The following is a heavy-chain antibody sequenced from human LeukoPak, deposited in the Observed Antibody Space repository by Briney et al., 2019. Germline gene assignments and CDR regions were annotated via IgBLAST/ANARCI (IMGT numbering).Heavy chain of an antibody. CDR3: ARGYYYDSSGYYYRTYYFDY. D-gene: IGHD3-22*01. Sequence: SETLSLICAVYGGYFSGYYWSWIRQPLGKGLEWSGEINHSGSTNYNPSLKSRVTISLDTSKHQFSLKLSSVTAADTAVYYCARGYYYDSSGYYYRTYYFDYWGQGTQVTVSS. CDR2: INHSGST. CDR1: GGYFSGYY. V-gene: IGHV4-34*01. J-gene: IGHJ4*02.